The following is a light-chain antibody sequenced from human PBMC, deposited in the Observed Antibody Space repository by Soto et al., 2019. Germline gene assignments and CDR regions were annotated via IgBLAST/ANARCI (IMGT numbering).Light chain of an antibody. J-gene: IGKJ4*01. Sequence: EVLVTQTPSTHSSSPSERSTLSCRASQSVSGKLAWYQQKPGRAPRLLIYDASTRATGIPARFSGSGSGTEFTLTISSLQPDDFATYYCQQYNIYSTFGGGTKVDI. CDR1: QSVSGK. V-gene: IGKV3-15*01. CDR3: QQYNIYST. CDR2: DAS.